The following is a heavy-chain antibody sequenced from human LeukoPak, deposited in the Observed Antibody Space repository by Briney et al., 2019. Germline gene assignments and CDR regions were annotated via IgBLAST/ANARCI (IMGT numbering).Heavy chain of an antibody. CDR1: GFTVSSNY. CDR3: ARLLPRSGSSWDDY. D-gene: IGHD6-13*01. V-gene: IGHV3-66*04. J-gene: IGHJ4*02. CDR2: IYSGGST. Sequence: PGGSLRLSCAASGFTVSSNYMSWVRQAPGKGLEWVSVIYSGGSTYYADSVKGRFTISRDNAKNSLYLQMNSLRAEDTAVYYCARLLPRSGSSWDDYWGRGTLVTVSS.